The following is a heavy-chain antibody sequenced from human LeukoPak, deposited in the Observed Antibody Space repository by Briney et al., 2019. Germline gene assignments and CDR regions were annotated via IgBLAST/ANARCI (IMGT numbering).Heavy chain of an antibody. Sequence: ASVKVSCKASGYTFTDYHVHWVRQAPGQGLEWMGWINPNSGGTNYAQDFQGWVTMTRDTSISTAYMELSSLKSDDTAVYYCARVASDWYAGYGYWGQGTLVTVSS. CDR3: ARVASDWYAGYGY. V-gene: IGHV1-2*04. J-gene: IGHJ4*02. D-gene: IGHD6-19*01. CDR1: GYTFTDYH. CDR2: INPNSGGT.